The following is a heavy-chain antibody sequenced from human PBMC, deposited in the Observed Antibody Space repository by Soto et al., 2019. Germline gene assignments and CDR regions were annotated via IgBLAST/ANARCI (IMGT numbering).Heavy chain of an antibody. CDR2: IYYSGST. CDR1: GGSVSSGSYY. Sequence: QVQLQESGPGLVKPSETLSLTCTVSGGSVSSGSYYWSWIRQPPGKGLEWIGYIYYSGSTNYNPSLKSRVTISVDTSKTQFSLKLSSVTAADTDVYYCASGTTYTSGSYWGAFDIWGQGTMVTVSS. D-gene: IGHD1-26*01. J-gene: IGHJ3*02. V-gene: IGHV4-61*01. CDR3: ASGTTYTSGSYWGAFDI.